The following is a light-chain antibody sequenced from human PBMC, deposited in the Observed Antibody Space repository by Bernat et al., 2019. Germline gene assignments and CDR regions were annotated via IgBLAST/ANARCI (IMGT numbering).Light chain of an antibody. CDR2: DAS. CDR3: QQYTNWPPIT. Sequence: EIVMTQSPATLSVSPGERVTLSCRASQSISDKLAWYHQKPGQAPRLLIYDASFRATGIPARFSGSGSGTEFTLTINSLQSEDSAFYYCQQYTNWPPITFGGGTKVEIK. V-gene: IGKV3-15*01. J-gene: IGKJ4*01. CDR1: QSISDK.